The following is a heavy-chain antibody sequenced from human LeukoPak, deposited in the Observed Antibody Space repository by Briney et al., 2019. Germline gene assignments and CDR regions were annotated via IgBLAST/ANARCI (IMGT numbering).Heavy chain of an antibody. D-gene: IGHD3-10*01. Sequence: GGSLRLSCAASGFTFSTYAMSWVRQAPGKGLEWVSAISPGGTDTYYADSVKGRFTISRDNSKDTLFLQMNSLRVEDTAVYYCAKRGGYETMAAFDYWGQGTLVTVSS. J-gene: IGHJ4*02. V-gene: IGHV3-23*01. CDR2: ISPGGTDT. CDR1: GFTFSTYA. CDR3: AKRGGYETMAAFDY.